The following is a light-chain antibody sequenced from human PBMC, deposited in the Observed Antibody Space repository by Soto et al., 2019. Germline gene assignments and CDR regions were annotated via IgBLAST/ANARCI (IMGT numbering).Light chain of an antibody. Sequence: EIVLTQSPGTLALSPGERATLSCRASQSLSSYLAWYQQKPGQAPRLLIYGASSRATGIPDRFSGSGSGTDFTLTIIRLEPEDVAVYYCRQYGSSPSYTFGQGTKLEIK. J-gene: IGKJ2*01. CDR3: RQYGSSPSYT. CDR1: QSLSSY. CDR2: GAS. V-gene: IGKV3-20*01.